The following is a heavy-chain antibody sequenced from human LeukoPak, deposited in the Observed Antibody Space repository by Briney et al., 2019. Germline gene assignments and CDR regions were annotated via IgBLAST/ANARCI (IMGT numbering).Heavy chain of an antibody. V-gene: IGHV3-48*02. CDR1: GFTFSSYS. CDR2: ISSSSSTI. Sequence: GGSLRLPCAASGFTFSSYSMNWVRQAPGKGLEWVSYISSSSSTIYYADPVKGRFTISRDNAKNSLYLQMNSLRDEDTAVYYCARDFRRDGDSGNYYYGMDVWGQGTTVTVSS. CDR3: ARDFRRDGDSGNYYYGMDV. J-gene: IGHJ6*02. D-gene: IGHD4-17*01.